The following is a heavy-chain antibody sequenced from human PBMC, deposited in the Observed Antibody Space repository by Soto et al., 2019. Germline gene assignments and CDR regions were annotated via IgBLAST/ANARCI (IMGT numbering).Heavy chain of an antibody. CDR2: IKSKTDGGTT. V-gene: IGHV3-15*07. J-gene: IGHJ4*02. CDR1: GLTFSNVW. D-gene: IGHD2-8*01. Sequence: VQLVESGGGFVKPGGSLRLSCAASGLTFSNVWMNWVRQVPGKGLEWVGHIKSKTDGGTTDYAAPVKGRFTISRDDSKNTLYLQMNSRKIDDTGVYYCTTDVWPYFQSDYWGQGTLVTVSP. CDR3: TTDVWPYFQSDY.